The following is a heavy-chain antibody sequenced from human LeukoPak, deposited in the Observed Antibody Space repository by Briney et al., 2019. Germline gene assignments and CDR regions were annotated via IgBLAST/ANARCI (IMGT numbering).Heavy chain of an antibody. Sequence: PGGSLRLSCAASGFTFSIYAMSWVRQAPGKGLQRVSSITSRGESTWYVDSVKGRFAITRDNSENTLYLQMHSLRAEDTAVYYCARDRPNYYGSDGHYYRRDGDYWGRGTLVSVSS. V-gene: IGHV3-23*01. CDR3: ARDRPNYYGSDGHYYRRDGDY. CDR2: ITSRGEST. J-gene: IGHJ4*02. CDR1: GFTFSIYA. D-gene: IGHD3-22*01.